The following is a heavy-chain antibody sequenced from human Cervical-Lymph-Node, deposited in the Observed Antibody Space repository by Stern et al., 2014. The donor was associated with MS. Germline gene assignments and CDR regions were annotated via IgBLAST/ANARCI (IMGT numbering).Heavy chain of an antibody. J-gene: IGHJ5*02. D-gene: IGHD3/OR15-3a*01. CDR2: ISNLGRT. CDR1: GVSINSYY. V-gene: IGHV4-59*01. CDR3: ASGKWTGLNWFDP. Sequence: VQLVESGPGLVKPSETLSLTCTVSGVSINSYYWNWIRQPPGKGLEWIGYISNLGRTNYNSSLKSRVTISVDTSKNQFSLRLTSVTAADTAMYFCASGKWTGLNWFDPWGQGTLVTVSS.